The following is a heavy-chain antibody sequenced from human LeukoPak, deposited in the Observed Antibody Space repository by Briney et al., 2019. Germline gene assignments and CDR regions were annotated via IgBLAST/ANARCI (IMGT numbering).Heavy chain of an antibody. CDR1: GYTFTGCY. V-gene: IGHV1-2*02. D-gene: IGHD3-10*01. CDR2: INPNSGGT. CDR3: ARANMVRGVGLFFDRNWFDP. Sequence: ASVEVSCKASGYTFTGCYMHWVRQAPGQGLEWMGWINPNSGGTNYAQKFQGRVTMTRDTSISTAYMELSGLRSDDTAVYYCARANMVRGVGLFFDRNWFDPWGQGTLVTVSS. J-gene: IGHJ5*02.